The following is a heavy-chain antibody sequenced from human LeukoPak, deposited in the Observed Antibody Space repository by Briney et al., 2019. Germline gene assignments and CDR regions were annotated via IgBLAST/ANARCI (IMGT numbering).Heavy chain of an antibody. CDR1: GFTFSSFW. CDR2: ISSSSSTI. J-gene: IGHJ4*02. Sequence: GGSLRLSCAASGFTFSSFWMSWVRQAPGKGLEWVSYISSSSSTIYYADSVKGRFTISRDNAKNSLYLQMNSLRAEDTAVYYCARGLEDFHFDYWGQGTLVTVSS. V-gene: IGHV3-48*01. CDR3: ARGLEDFHFDY. D-gene: IGHD2-15*01.